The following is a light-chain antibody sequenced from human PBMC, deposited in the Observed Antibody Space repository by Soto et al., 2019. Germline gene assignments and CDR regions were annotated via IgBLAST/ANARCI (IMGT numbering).Light chain of an antibody. V-gene: IGKV3-20*01. J-gene: IGKJ4*01. CDR1: RSVSSSY. CDR2: GAS. CDR3: QQYGSSPRT. Sequence: EIVLTQPLGTLSPSPGERATVSCRGSRSVSSSYLAWYQQKPGQAPRLLIYGASSRATGIPDRVSGSESLTDLTLTISRLETEDFAVYYCQQYGSSPRTFGGGTKLDNK.